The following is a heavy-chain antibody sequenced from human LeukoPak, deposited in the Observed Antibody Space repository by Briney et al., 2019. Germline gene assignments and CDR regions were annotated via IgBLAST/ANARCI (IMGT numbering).Heavy chain of an antibody. CDR1: GGSVSSGSYY. CDR3: ARGTTVTSSGYFQH. Sequence: SETLSLTCTVSGGSVSSGSYYWSWIRQPAGKGLEWIGRIYTSGSTNYNPSLKSRVTISVDTSKNQFPLKLNSVTAADTAVYYCARGTTVTSSGYFQHWGQGTLVNVSS. D-gene: IGHD4-17*01. CDR2: IYTSGST. V-gene: IGHV4-61*02. J-gene: IGHJ1*01.